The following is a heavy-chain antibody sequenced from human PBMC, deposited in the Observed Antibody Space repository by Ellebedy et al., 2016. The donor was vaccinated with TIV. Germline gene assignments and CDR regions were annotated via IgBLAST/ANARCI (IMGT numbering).Heavy chain of an antibody. Sequence: PGGSLRLSCAASGFTISTYSMDWVRQAPGQGPEWVSSISSSGSYISYADSVKGRFTSSRDNAKNSLYLQMNSLRATDTAVYYCARDFCSGGSCYSGDAFDIWGQGTMVTVSS. J-gene: IGHJ3*02. CDR2: ISSSGSYI. D-gene: IGHD2-15*01. V-gene: IGHV3-21*01. CDR1: GFTISTYS. CDR3: ARDFCSGGSCYSGDAFDI.